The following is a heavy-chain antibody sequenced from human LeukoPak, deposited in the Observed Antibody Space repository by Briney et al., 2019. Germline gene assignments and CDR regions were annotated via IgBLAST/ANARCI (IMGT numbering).Heavy chain of an antibody. CDR2: VYYSGTT. D-gene: IGHD3-22*01. Sequence: SETLSLTCTVSGGSISSGSYYWGWIRQPPGKALEWIGSVYYSGTTSYNPSLKSRVTISVDTSKNQFFLKLSSVTAADTAVYYCARGDYYDSSGYDYWGQGTLVTVSS. CDR1: GGSISSGSYY. V-gene: IGHV4-39*07. J-gene: IGHJ4*02. CDR3: ARGDYYDSSGYDY.